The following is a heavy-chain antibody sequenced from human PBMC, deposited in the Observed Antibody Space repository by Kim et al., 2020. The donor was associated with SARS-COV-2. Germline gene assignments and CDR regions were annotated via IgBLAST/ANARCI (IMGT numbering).Heavy chain of an antibody. CDR2: IIPIFGTA. CDR1: GGTFSSYA. V-gene: IGHV1-69*13. J-gene: IGHJ4*02. CDR3: ASMDYDILTGYSDYFDY. D-gene: IGHD3-9*01. Sequence: SVKVSCKASGGTFSSYAISWVRQAPGQGLEWMGGIIPIFGTANYAQKFQGRVTITADESTSTAYMELSSLRSEDTAVYYCASMDYDILTGYSDYFDYWGQGTLVTVSS.